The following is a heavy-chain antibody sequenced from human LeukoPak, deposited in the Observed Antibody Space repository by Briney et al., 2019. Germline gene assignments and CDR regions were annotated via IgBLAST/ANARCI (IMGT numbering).Heavy chain of an antibody. Sequence: GGSLRLSCAASGFTFSIYDLSWVRQAPGKGLECVSAIDRGVGSTYYADSVKGRFAISRDNSKNTLYLQMNNLRVDDTAVYYCAKKGQADDGGKPDWGQGTLVTVSS. CDR1: GFTFSIYD. V-gene: IGHV3-23*01. CDR2: IDRGVGST. J-gene: IGHJ4*02. CDR3: AKKGQADDGGKPD.